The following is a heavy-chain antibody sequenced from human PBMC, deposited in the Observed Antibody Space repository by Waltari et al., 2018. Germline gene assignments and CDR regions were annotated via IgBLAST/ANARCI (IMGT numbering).Heavy chain of an antibody. CDR1: GFTFDDYA. CDR3: AKGAAAGPDYFDY. V-gene: IGHV3-9*01. CDR2: ISWNSGSI. D-gene: IGHD6-13*01. J-gene: IGHJ4*02. Sequence: EVQLVESGGGLVQPGRSLRLSCAASGFTFDDYAMHWVRQAPGKGLEWVSGISWNSGSIGYADSGKGRFTISRDNAKNSLYLQMNSLRAEDTALYYCAKGAAAGPDYFDYWGQGTLVTVSS.